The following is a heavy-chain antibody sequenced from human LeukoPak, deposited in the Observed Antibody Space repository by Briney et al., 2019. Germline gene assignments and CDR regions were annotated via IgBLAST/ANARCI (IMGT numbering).Heavy chain of an antibody. J-gene: IGHJ6*03. CDR3: AVAAHFYYYYMDV. Sequence: GGSLRLSCAASGFTFTSYWMGWVRQAPGKGLEWVANIKQDGSEKYYVDSVKGRFTISRDNAKNSLYLQMNSLRAEDTAVYYCAVAAHFYYYYMDVWGKGTTVTVSS. CDR1: GFTFTSYW. CDR2: IKQDGSEK. V-gene: IGHV3-7*01. D-gene: IGHD2-15*01.